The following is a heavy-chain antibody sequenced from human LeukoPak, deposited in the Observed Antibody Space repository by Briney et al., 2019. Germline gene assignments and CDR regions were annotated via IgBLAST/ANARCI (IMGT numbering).Heavy chain of an antibody. D-gene: IGHD5-12*01. J-gene: IGHJ4*02. CDR1: GFTFSSYW. Sequence: GGSLRLSCAASGFTFSSYWMSWVRQAPGKGLEWVAATSGSGGNTYYADSVKGRFTISRDNSKNTLYLQMNSLRAEDTAVYYCAKEYSGYDFDYWGQGTLVTVSS. CDR3: AKEYSGYDFDY. V-gene: IGHV3-23*01. CDR2: TSGSGGNT.